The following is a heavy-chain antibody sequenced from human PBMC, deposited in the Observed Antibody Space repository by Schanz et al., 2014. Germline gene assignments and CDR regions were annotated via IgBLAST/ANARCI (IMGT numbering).Heavy chain of an antibody. V-gene: IGHV3-23*04. CDR3: ARKVVATIGGYYDN. CDR2: MNESHSTI. J-gene: IGHJ4*02. Sequence: EVQLVESGGGLVQPGGSLRLSCAASGFTFSSNSMNWVRQARGKGLEWVSAMNESHSTIYYADSVRGRFTISRDNAENTLFLQMNSLRAEDTAVYYCARKVVATIGGYYDNWGQGTLVNGSS. D-gene: IGHD5-12*01. CDR1: GFTFSSNS.